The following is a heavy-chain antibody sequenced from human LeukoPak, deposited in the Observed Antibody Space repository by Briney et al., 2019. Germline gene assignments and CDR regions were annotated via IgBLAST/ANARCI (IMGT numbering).Heavy chain of an antibody. V-gene: IGHV3-48*03. J-gene: IGHJ4*02. CDR3: ATSLSSGSGPVQAH. D-gene: IGHD6-19*01. CDR2: INPGGSNR. CDR1: GMTFSNYE. Sequence: GSLRETRAASGMTFSNYEFNWVRQAPGKGLEWVSYINPGGSNRFGAGSVRGRFTNSRDDPKKSVFLQMNSLRAEDTAVYYCATSLSSGSGPVQAHWGQGTLVTVSS.